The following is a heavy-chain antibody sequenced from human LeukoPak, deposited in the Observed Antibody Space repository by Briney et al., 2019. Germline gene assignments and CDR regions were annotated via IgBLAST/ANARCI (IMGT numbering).Heavy chain of an antibody. V-gene: IGHV1-18*01. D-gene: IGHD6-19*01. CDR3: ARARTVGRAVAGTGAPKNNWFDP. CDR2: ISAYNGNT. CDR1: GYTFTSYG. J-gene: IGHJ5*02. Sequence: GASVKVSCKASGYTFTSYGISWVRQAPGQGLEWMGWISAYNGNTNYAQKLQGRVTMTTDTSTSTAYMELRSLRSDDTAVYYCARARTVGRAVAGTGAPKNNWFDPLGPGNPSHRLL.